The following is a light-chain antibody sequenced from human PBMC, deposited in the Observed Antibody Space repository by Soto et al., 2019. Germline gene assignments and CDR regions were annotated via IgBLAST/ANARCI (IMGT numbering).Light chain of an antibody. Sequence: ETVLTQSPGTLSLSPGERATLSCRASQSISSGYLAWYQQRPGQAPRLLISGASNRATGIPDRFSGSGSGTDFTLTISSLEPEDFALYYCQQYGGSPLVTFGGGTKVEIK. CDR2: GAS. V-gene: IGKV3-20*01. CDR1: QSISSGY. CDR3: QQYGGSPLVT. J-gene: IGKJ4*01.